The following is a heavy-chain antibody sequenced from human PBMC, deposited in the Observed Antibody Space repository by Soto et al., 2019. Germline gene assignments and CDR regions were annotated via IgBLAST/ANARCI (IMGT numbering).Heavy chain of an antibody. J-gene: IGHJ4*01. CDR2: LSHDGSNK. D-gene: IGHD6-13*01. CDR1: GFTFSNYA. Sequence: QVQLVESGGGVVQPGRSLRLSCAASGFTFSNYAIHWVRQAPGKGLEWVAALSHDGSNKYYADSVKDRFTISRDNTENTVYLQMTSLRAEDTAGYSCVRVIEQRLVRGGVANWCHGTLVTVSS. V-gene: IGHV3-30-3*01. CDR3: VRVIEQRLVRGGVAN.